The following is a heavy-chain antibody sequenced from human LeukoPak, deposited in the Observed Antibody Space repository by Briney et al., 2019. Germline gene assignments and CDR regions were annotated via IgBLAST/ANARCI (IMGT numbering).Heavy chain of an antibody. Sequence: ASVKVSCKASGYTFTGYYMHWVRQAPGQGLEWMGRINPNSGGTNYAQKFQGRVTMTRDTSISTACMELSRLRSDDTAVYYCARRLQLTRGHGFDYWGQGTLVTVSS. V-gene: IGHV1-2*06. J-gene: IGHJ4*02. CDR2: INPNSGGT. D-gene: IGHD5-24*01. CDR1: GYTFTGYY. CDR3: ARRLQLTRGHGFDY.